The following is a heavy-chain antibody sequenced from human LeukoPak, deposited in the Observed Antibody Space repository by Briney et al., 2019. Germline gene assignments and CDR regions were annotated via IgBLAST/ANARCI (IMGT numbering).Heavy chain of an antibody. CDR3: AREYSSSSYYYGMDV. V-gene: IGHV3-7*01. J-gene: IGHJ6*02. CDR2: IKQDGSEK. Sequence: GGSLRLSCAASGFTFSSYWMSWVRQAPGKGLEWVANIKQDGSEKYYVDSVKGRFTISRDNAKNSLYLQMNSLRAEDTAVYYCAREYSSSSYYYGMDVWGQGTLVTVSS. CDR1: GFTFSSYW. D-gene: IGHD6-13*01.